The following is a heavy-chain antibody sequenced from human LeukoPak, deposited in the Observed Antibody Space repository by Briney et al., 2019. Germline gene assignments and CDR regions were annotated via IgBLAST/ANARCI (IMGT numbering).Heavy chain of an antibody. D-gene: IGHD3-22*01. V-gene: IGHV3-48*01. CDR2: ISRSSSTI. CDR3: ARGEGYDYDSTTNVDY. J-gene: IGHJ4*02. Sequence: GGSLRLSCAASGFTFSSYSMNWVRQAPGKGLEWVSFISRSSSTIYYADSVKGRFTISRDNAKNSLYLQMNSLRAEDTAVYYCARGEGYDYDSTTNVDYWGQGTLVTVSS. CDR1: GFTFSSYS.